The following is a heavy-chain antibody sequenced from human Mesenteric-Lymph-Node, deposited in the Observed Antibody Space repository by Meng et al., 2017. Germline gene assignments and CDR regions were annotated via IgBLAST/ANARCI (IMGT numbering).Heavy chain of an antibody. Sequence: GGSLRLSCAASGFTFSNAWMSWVRQAPGKGLEWVSYISSSGSTIYYADSVKGRFTISRDNAKNSLYLQMNSLRAEDTALYYCAKDFRSAWGHSSSYHGMDVWGQGTTVTVSS. CDR1: GFTFSNAW. V-gene: IGHV3-11*01. J-gene: IGHJ6*02. CDR2: ISSSGSTI. CDR3: AKDFRSAWGHSSSYHGMDV. D-gene: IGHD6-13*01.